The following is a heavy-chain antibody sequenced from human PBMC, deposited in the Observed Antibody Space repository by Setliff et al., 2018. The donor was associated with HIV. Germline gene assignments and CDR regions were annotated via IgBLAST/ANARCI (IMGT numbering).Heavy chain of an antibody. CDR1: GYTFTSYF. Sequence: ASVKVSCKAFGYTFTSYFLHWVRQAPGQGLEWLGIIDPNGGATNNAQKLKGILTVTTYTSTGTLYMELSNLRTDDSAVYYCARAGVGATDQAFDIWGQGTMVTVSS. D-gene: IGHD3-10*01. CDR3: ARAGVGATDQAFDI. V-gene: IGHV1-46*01. J-gene: IGHJ3*02. CDR2: IDPNGGAT.